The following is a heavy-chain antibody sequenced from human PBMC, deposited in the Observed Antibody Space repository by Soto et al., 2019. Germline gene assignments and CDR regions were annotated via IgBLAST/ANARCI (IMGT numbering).Heavy chain of an antibody. CDR3: ARIGNYLFDY. D-gene: IGHD4-4*01. V-gene: IGHV4-59*08. CDR1: GGSISSFY. Sequence: SETLSLIWTVSGGSISSFYCSWIRQPPGKGLEWIGYIYYSGSTNYNPSLKSRVTISVDTSKNQFSLKLSSVTAADTAVYYCARIGNYLFDYWGQGTLVTVSS. J-gene: IGHJ4*02. CDR2: IYYSGST.